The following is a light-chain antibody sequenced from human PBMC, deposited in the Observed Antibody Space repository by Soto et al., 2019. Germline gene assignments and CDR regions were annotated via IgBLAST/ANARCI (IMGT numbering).Light chain of an antibody. CDR1: SSDVGSYNL. CDR3: FSYAGSSTYV. Sequence: QAVLTQPASVSGSPGQSITISCTGTSSDVGSYNLVSWYQQHPGKSPKLMIYEVSKRPSGVSNRFSGSKSGNTASLTISGLQAEDEADYYCFSYAGSSTYVFGTVTKLTVL. V-gene: IGLV2-23*02. CDR2: EVS. J-gene: IGLJ1*01.